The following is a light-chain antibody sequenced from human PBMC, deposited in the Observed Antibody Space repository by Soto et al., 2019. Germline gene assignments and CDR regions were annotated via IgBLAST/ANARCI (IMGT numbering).Light chain of an antibody. CDR1: QSVANNY. Sequence: EIVLTQSPGTLSLSPGERATLSCGASQSVANNYLAWYQQKPGQAPRFLIYDASSRATGIPDRFSGSGSGTDFTLTISRLEPEDFTVYYCEQYGSTPLTFGGGTKV. J-gene: IGKJ4*01. V-gene: IGKV3-20*01. CDR3: EQYGSTPLT. CDR2: DAS.